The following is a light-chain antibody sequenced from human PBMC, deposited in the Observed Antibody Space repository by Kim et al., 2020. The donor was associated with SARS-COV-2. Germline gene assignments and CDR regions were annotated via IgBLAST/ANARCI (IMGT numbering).Light chain of an antibody. Sequence: QSALTQPASVSGSPGQSITISCTGSSSDIDGFNYVSWYQHHPGETPKLLIYDVTKRPSGVSNRFSGSKSGNTASLRISGLQAEDEADYYCSSYRFNTCNVVFGGGTQLTVL. V-gene: IGLV2-14*03. CDR3: SSYRFNTCNVV. CDR1: SSDIDGFNY. J-gene: IGLJ2*01. CDR2: DVT.